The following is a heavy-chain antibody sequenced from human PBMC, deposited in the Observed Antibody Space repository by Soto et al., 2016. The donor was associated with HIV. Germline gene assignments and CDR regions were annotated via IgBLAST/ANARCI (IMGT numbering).Heavy chain of an antibody. V-gene: IGHV3-23*01. CDR1: IQFSNYA. Sequence: QLLESGGALVQPGGSRETLLCSLWIQFSNYAMSWVRQAPGKGLQWVSGISGSGSSTYYAGSVKGRFTISRDNSKNTLYLQMKSLRAEDTAVYYCAKKGWMIAKDRNWYFDLWGRGTLVTVSS. J-gene: IGHJ2*01. CDR3: AKKGWMIAKDRNWYFDL. D-gene: IGHD3-22*01. CDR2: ISGSGSST.